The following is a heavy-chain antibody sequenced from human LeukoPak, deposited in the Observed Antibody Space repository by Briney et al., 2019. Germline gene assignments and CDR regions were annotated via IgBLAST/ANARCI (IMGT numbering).Heavy chain of an antibody. J-gene: IGHJ6*02. CDR1: GGTFSSCA. D-gene: IGHD2-21*02. CDR3: ASSRRGVVVTAMYYYYGMDV. CDR2: IVLIYGIA. Sequence: SVKVSCKASGGTFSSCAISWVRQAPGQGLEWMGRIVLIYGIANYAQTFQGRVTITADKSTSTAYMELSSLRSEDTAVYYCASSRRGVVVTAMYYYYGMDVWGQGTTVTVSS. V-gene: IGHV1-69*04.